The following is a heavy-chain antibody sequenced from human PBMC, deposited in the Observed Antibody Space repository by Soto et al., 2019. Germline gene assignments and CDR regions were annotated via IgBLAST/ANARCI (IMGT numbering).Heavy chain of an antibody. J-gene: IGHJ4*02. D-gene: IGHD6-13*01. Sequence: QLQLQESGPGLVKPAETMSLTCSVSGCSISSSDYWWGWIRQPPGKGLECIGSIYYAGSTYYNPSVKSRVEISGDASKNQFSLRLSSVTAADTAVYYCARQIGRGSWSLDHWGQGTLVTVSS. CDR1: GCSISSSDYW. V-gene: IGHV4-39*01. CDR3: ARQIGRGSWSLDH. CDR2: IYYAGST.